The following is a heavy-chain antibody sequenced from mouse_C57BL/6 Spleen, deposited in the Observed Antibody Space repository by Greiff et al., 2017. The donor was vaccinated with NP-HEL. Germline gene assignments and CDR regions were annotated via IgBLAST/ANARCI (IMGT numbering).Heavy chain of an antibody. CDR3: TRVVATRFDY. D-gene: IGHD1-1*01. Sequence: VQLQESGAELVRPGASVTLSCKASGYTFTDYEMHWVKQTPVHGLEWIGAIDPETGGTAYNQKFKGKAILTADKSYSTAYMELRSLTSEDSAVYYCTRVVATRFDYWGQGTTLTVSS. J-gene: IGHJ2*01. CDR2: IDPETGGT. V-gene: IGHV1-15*01. CDR1: GYTFTDYE.